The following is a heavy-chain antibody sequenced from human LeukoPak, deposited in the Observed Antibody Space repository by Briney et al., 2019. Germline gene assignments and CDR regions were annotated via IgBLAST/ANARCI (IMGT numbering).Heavy chain of an antibody. CDR3: AKELSSSSGWFYYYGMDV. CDR2: ISGSGGST. V-gene: IGHV3-23*01. CDR1: GFTFSSYA. Sequence: RGSLRLSCAASGFTFSSYAMSWVRQAPGKGLEWVSAISGSGGSTYYADSVKGRFTISRDNSKNTLYLQRNVLRAEDTAVYYCAKELSSSSGWFYYYGMDVWGQGTTVTVSS. D-gene: IGHD6-19*01. J-gene: IGHJ6*02.